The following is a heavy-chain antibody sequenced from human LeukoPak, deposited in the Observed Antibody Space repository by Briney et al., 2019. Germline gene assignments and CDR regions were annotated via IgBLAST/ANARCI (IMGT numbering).Heavy chain of an antibody. CDR1: GFTLSIYG. V-gene: IGHV3-23*01. J-gene: IGHJ3*02. D-gene: IGHD2-21*02. Sequence: GGPLSLPCAASGFTLSIYGMIGVRRAPGKGVEWVSAISGSGGGTYYADSVKGRFNISRDNSKNTLYLKMNSMRAEDTAIYYCAKDGDLDAFDIWGQGTVVTVSS. CDR3: AKDGDLDAFDI. CDR2: ISGSGGGT.